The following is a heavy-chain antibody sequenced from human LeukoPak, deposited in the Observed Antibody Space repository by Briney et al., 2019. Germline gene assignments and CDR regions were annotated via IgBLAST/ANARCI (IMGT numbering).Heavy chain of an antibody. J-gene: IGHJ4*02. CDR1: DDSISRDF. D-gene: IGHD6-19*01. CDR2: IRYSGRT. V-gene: IGHV4-59*01. Sequence: SETLSLTCTASDDSISRDFWTWIRQPPGKGLEWIGYIRYSGRTEYNLSLKSRVTISIQTSKNQFSLKLTSVTAADTAIYYCARLPDVSGWPFDYWGQGILVTVSS. CDR3: ARLPDVSGWPFDY.